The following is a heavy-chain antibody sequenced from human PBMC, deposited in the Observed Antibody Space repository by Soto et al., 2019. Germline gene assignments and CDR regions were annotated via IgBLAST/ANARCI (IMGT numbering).Heavy chain of an antibody. V-gene: IGHV3-23*01. CDR1: GFTFSSYA. J-gene: IGHJ4*02. CDR2: ISGSGGST. D-gene: IGHD3-3*01. CDR3: AKFQYYDFWSGSVDY. Sequence: GGSLRLSFAASGFTFSSYAMGWVRQAPGKGLEWVSAISGSGGSTYYADSVKGRFTISRDNSKNTLYLQMNSLRAEDTAVYYCAKFQYYDFWSGSVDYWGQGTLVTVSS.